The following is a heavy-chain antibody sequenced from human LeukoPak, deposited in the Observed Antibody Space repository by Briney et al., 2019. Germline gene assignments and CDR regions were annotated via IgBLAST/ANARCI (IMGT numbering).Heavy chain of an antibody. CDR1: GFTFSDYA. D-gene: IGHD5-24*01. J-gene: IGHJ4*02. Sequence: GGSLRLSCTASGFTFSDYAMSWVRQAPGKGLEWVSGISGRGGSIRYADSVKGRFIISRDNSKNTLYLQMNRLRAEDTAVYYCAKGGDGYNYYFDYWGQETLVTVSS. CDR3: AKGGDGYNYYFDY. CDR2: ISGRGGSI. V-gene: IGHV3-23*01.